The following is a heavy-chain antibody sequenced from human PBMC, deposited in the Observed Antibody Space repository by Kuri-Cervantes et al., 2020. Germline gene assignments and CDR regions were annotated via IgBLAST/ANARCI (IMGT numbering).Heavy chain of an antibody. CDR2: INPNSGVT. D-gene: IGHD3-22*01. V-gene: IGHV1-2*02. CDR1: GYTFTSYD. CDR3: ARGSSSGSNYFDP. J-gene: IGHJ5*02. Sequence: ASVKVSCKASGYTFTSYDINWVRQATGQGLEWMGWINPNSGVTMYAQNFQGRVTMTRDTSISTAYMELSDLTSDDAAVYYCARGSSSGSNYFDPWGQGTLVTVSS.